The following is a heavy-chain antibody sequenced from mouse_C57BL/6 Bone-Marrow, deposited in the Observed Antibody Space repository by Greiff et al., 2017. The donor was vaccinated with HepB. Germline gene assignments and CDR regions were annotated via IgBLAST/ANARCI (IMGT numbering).Heavy chain of an antibody. V-gene: IGHV5-17*02. CDR1: GFTFSSFG. CDR2: ISSDSTTV. CDR3: ARLGVSSYFDY. Sequence: EVKLVESGGGLVQPGGSRKLSCSPSGFTFSSFGMHWVRQVPEKGLEWVAYISSDSTTVYYAVTVKGRFIISRDNPKNTLFLQMTSLRSADSAMYYCARLGVSSYFDYWGQGTTLTVSS. J-gene: IGHJ2*01.